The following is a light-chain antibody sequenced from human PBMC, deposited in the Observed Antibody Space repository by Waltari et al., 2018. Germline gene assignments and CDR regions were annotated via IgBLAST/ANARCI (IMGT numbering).Light chain of an antibody. CDR1: QSVLYSSKNKNY. CDR2: WAS. J-gene: IGKJ3*01. Sequence: DIVMTQSPDSLAVSLGERATLNCKSSQSVLYSSKNKNYLAWYQQKPGQPPKLLIYWASTRESGVPDRFSGSGSGTDFTLTISSLQAEDVAVYYCQQYYSTPFFGPGTKVDIK. CDR3: QQYYSTPF. V-gene: IGKV4-1*01.